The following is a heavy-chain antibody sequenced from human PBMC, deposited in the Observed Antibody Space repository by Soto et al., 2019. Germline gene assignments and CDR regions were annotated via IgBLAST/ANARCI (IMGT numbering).Heavy chain of an antibody. CDR2: IDHSGTTI. D-gene: IGHD5-12*01. Sequence: GGSLRLSCAASGFIFSNYEMSWVRQAPGKGLEWVSYIDHSGTTIYYADSVKGRFTISRDNAKNSLFLQMNSLRAEDTAVYYCARGHIVATILDYWGQGTLVTVSS. CDR1: GFIFSNYE. J-gene: IGHJ4*02. V-gene: IGHV3-48*03. CDR3: ARGHIVATILDY.